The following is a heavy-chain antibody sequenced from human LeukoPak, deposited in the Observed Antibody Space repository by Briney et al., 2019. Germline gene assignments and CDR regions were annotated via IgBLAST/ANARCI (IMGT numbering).Heavy chain of an antibody. D-gene: IGHD2-15*01. J-gene: IGHJ6*03. Sequence: ASVKVSCKASGYTFTSYGISWVRQAPGQGLEWMGWISAYNGNTNYAQKLQGRVTMTTDTSTSTAYMELRSLRSDDTAVYYCARGQTTEWWDYYMDVWGKGTTVTVSS. CDR2: ISAYNGNT. V-gene: IGHV1-18*01. CDR3: ARGQTTEWWDYYMDV. CDR1: GYTFTSYG.